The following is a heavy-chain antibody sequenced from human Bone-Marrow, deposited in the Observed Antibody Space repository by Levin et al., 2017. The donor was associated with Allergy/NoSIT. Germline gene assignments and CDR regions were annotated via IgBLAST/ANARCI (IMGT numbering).Heavy chain of an antibody. CDR1: GFIFRSYN. V-gene: IGHV3-21*01. Sequence: PGGSLRLSCVGSGFIFRSYNMNWVRQAPGKGLEWVSSISSSSSYMYYADSVKGRFTISRDNAKNLLYLQLNSLRADDTAVYYCTREGTIVGTTGPGGGMDVWGQGTSVTVSS. CDR2: ISSSSSYM. J-gene: IGHJ6*02. CDR3: TREGTIVGTTGPGGGMDV. D-gene: IGHD1-7*01.